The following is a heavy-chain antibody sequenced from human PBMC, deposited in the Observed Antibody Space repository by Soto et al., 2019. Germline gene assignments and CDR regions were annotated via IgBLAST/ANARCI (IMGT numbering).Heavy chain of an antibody. V-gene: IGHV4-39*01. D-gene: IGHD1-20*01. CDR2: IYYDGNT. J-gene: IGHJ4*02. Sequence: SETLSLTCTVSGDSITSSSHYWGWIRQPPGKGLECIANIYYDGNTYYNPSLKSRVAISLDTSKNQFSLRLNSVTAADTAVYYCARGTSNWSWKFDYWGQGILVTVSS. CDR3: ARGTSNWSWKFDY. CDR1: GDSITSSSHY.